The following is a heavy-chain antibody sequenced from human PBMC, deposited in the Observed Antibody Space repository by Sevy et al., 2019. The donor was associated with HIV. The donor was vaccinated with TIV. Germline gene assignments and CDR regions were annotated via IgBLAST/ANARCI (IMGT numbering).Heavy chain of an antibody. CDR2: ISGSGGST. CDR3: ANRLGYCTNGVCYLDY. Sequence: GGSLRLSCAASGFTFSSYAMSWVRQAPGKGLEWVSAISGSGGSTYYADSVKGRFTISRDNSKNTLYLQMNSLRAKEIAVYYCANRLGYCTNGVCYLDYWGQGTLVTVSS. J-gene: IGHJ4*02. D-gene: IGHD2-8*01. CDR1: GFTFSSYA. V-gene: IGHV3-23*01.